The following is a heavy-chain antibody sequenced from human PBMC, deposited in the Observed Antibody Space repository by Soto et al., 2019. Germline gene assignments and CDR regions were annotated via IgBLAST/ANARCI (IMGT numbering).Heavy chain of an antibody. J-gene: IGHJ4*02. D-gene: IGHD3-22*01. CDR2: ISSSGSII. Sequence: GGSLRLSCAASGFTFSDYYMSWIRQAPGKGLEWVSYISSSGSIIYYADSVKGRFTISRDNAKNSLYLQLNSLRAEDTAVYYCARDLDYYASDGYFDYWGQGTLVTVSS. CDR3: ARDLDYYASDGYFDY. CDR1: GFTFSDYY. V-gene: IGHV3-11*01.